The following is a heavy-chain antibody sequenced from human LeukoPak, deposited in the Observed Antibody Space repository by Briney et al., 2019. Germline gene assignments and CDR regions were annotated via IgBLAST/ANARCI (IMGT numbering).Heavy chain of an antibody. CDR2: IFHTGST. Sequence: PSETLCLTCTVSGDSISSNYWWTGVRQPPGKGLDWIGEIFHTGSTNYNPSLKRPVTISVDKSTNLFSLNLTTVSAADTAVYYCASDVFPYYGLLPGPNEAFDIWGQGTRVTVSS. J-gene: IGHJ3*02. CDR1: GDSISSNYW. V-gene: IGHV4-4*02. CDR3: ASDVFPYYGLLPGPNEAFDI. D-gene: IGHD3-9*01.